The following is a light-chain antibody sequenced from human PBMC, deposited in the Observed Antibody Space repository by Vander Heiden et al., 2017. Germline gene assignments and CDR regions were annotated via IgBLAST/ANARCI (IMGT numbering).Light chain of an antibody. CDR2: LGS. CDR1: QSLLHSNGYNY. Sequence: DIVMTQSPLSLPVTPGEPASISCRSSQSLLHSNGYNYLDWYLQKPGQSPQLLIYLGSNRASGVPDRFSGRGSGTDFTLKISRVEAEDVGLYYCMQALQTPYTFGQGTKLXIK. V-gene: IGKV2-28*01. CDR3: MQALQTPYT. J-gene: IGKJ2*01.